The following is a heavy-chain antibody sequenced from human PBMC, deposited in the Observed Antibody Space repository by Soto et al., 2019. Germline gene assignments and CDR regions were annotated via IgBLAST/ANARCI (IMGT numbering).Heavy chain of an antibody. CDR1: GGSFSGYY. D-gene: IGHD2-2*02. CDR3: ARVPGYCSSTSCYTGGYNWFDP. CDR2: INHSGST. V-gene: IGHV4-34*01. J-gene: IGHJ5*02. Sequence: QVQLQQWGAGLLKPSETLSLTCAVYGGSFSGYYWSWIRQPPGKGLEWIGEINHSGSTNYNPSLKSRVTISVDTSKTQFSLKLSSVTAADTAVYYCARVPGYCSSTSCYTGGYNWFDPWGQGTLVTVSS.